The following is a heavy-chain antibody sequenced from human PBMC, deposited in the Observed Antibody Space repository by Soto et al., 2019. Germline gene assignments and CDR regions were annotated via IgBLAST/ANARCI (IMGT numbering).Heavy chain of an antibody. Sequence: SVKVSCKPSGYTFTSYYRHWVLQAPGQGLEWMGIINPSGGSTGYAQKFQGRVTMTRDTSTSTVYMELSSLRSEDTAVYYCARVADTAMVTRFDYWGQGTLVTVSS. CDR2: INPSGGST. D-gene: IGHD5-18*01. CDR3: ARVADTAMVTRFDY. CDR1: GYTFTSYY. V-gene: IGHV1-46*01. J-gene: IGHJ4*02.